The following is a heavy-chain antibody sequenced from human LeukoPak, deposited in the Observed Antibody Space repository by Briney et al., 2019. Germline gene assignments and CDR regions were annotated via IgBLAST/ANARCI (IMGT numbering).Heavy chain of an antibody. CDR2: IDYDSSHI. D-gene: IGHD3-9*01. Sequence: GGSLRLSCAASGFTFSTSAMNWVRQVPGKGLEWVSSIDYDSSHIYYAASVRGRFTISRDNARDSVYLQMDSLRVEDTAVYYCTRDPLRYLRVGHYDYWGQGTLAAVSS. J-gene: IGHJ4*02. CDR1: GFTFSTSA. CDR3: TRDPLRYLRVGHYDY. V-gene: IGHV3-21*01.